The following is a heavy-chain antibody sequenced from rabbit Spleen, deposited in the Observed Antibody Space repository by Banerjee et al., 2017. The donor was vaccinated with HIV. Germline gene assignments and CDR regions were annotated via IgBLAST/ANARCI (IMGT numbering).Heavy chain of an antibody. J-gene: IGHJ4*01. CDR2: IYTGNSKT. V-gene: IGHV1S40*01. D-gene: IGHD4-1*01. CDR3: ARETSSGWGIISFYFAL. Sequence: QQLVESGGGLVKPGASLTLTCKASGFSFSSGYDMCWVRQAPGKGLEWIACIYTGNSKTYYASWAKGRFTISKTSSTTVTLQMTSLTAADTATYFCARETSSGWGIISFYFALWGPGTLVTVS. CDR1: GFSFSSGYD.